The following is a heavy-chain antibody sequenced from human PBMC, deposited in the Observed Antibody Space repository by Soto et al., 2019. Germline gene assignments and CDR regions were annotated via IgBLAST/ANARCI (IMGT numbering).Heavy chain of an antibody. J-gene: IGHJ6*02. CDR2: IYYSGST. D-gene: IGHD3-16*02. Sequence: NLSLTCTVSGGSISSGGYYWSWIRQHPGKGLEWIGYIYYSGSTYYNPSLKSRVTISVDTSKNQFSLKLSSVTAADTAVYYCAAVFGGYTPYYYYYGMDVWGQGTTVTVSS. CDR1: GGSISSGGYY. V-gene: IGHV4-31*03. CDR3: AAVFGGYTPYYYYYGMDV.